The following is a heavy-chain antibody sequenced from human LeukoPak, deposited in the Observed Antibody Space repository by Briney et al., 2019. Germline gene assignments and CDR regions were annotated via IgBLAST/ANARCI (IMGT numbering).Heavy chain of an antibody. J-gene: IGHJ4*02. Sequence: GASVKVSCKASGYTFTSYDINWLRQATGQGLEWMGWMNPNSGNTGYAQKFQGRVTITRNTSISTAYMELSSLRSEDTAVYYCAISSSWYLFDYWGQGTLVTVSS. CDR3: AISSSWYLFDY. D-gene: IGHD6-13*01. CDR1: GYTFTSYD. V-gene: IGHV1-8*03. CDR2: MNPNSGNT.